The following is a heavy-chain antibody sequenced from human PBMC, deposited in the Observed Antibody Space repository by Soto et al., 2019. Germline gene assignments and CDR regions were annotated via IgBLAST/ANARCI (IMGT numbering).Heavy chain of an antibody. V-gene: IGHV1-3*01. Sequence: GASVKVSCKASGYTFTSYAMHWVRQAPGQRLEWMGWINGGNGNTKYSQKFQGRVTITRDTSASTAYMELSSLRPEDTAVYYCARVSGWYHLDYWGQGTLVTVSS. CDR1: GYTFTSYA. D-gene: IGHD6-19*01. CDR2: INGGNGNT. CDR3: ARVSGWYHLDY. J-gene: IGHJ4*02.